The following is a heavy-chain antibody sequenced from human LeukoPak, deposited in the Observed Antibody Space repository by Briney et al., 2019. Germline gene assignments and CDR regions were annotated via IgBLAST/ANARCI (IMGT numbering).Heavy chain of an antibody. CDR1: GFTVSSNY. J-gene: IGHJ3*02. CDR3: ATSKAVAGTNAFDI. D-gene: IGHD6-19*01. CDR2: IYSGGST. Sequence: GGSLRLSCAASGFTVSSNYMSWVRQAPGKGLEWVSVIYSGGSTYYADYVKGRFTIFRDNSKNTLYLQMNSLRAEDTAVYYCATSKAVAGTNAFDIWGQGTMVTVSS. V-gene: IGHV3-66*02.